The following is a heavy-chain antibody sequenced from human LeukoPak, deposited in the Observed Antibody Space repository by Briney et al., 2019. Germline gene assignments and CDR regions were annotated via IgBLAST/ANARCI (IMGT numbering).Heavy chain of an antibody. J-gene: IGHJ6*02. V-gene: IGHV4-30-2*01. CDR1: GGSISSGGYS. Sequence: SETLSLTCAVSGGSISSGGYSWSWIRQPPGKGLEWIVYIYHSGSTYYNPSLKSRVTISVDRSKNQFSLKLSSVTAADTAVYYCARTYYYDSSGYYPHYGMDVWGQGTTVTVSS. CDR3: ARTYYYDSSGYYPHYGMDV. D-gene: IGHD3-22*01. CDR2: IYHSGST.